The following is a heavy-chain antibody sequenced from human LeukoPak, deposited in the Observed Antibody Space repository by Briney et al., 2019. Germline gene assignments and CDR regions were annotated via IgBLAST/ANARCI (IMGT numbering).Heavy chain of an antibody. CDR3: GRGNSGSPETPDY. Sequence: GGPLTLSCAASGLPFSSYSMLWLRRAPGKAVEWVSYISSSNNTIQYADSVQGRFTLSREHVKNSLYLEMKSLRAEDTAVYYCGRGNSGSPETPDYWGQGTLVTVSS. V-gene: IGHV3-48*01. J-gene: IGHJ4*02. CDR2: ISSSNNTI. D-gene: IGHD1-26*01. CDR1: GLPFSSYS.